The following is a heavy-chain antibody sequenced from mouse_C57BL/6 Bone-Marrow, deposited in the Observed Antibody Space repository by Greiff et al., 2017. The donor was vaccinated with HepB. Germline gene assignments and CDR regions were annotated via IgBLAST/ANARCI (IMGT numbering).Heavy chain of an antibody. CDR2: IYIGNGYT. V-gene: IGHV1-58*01. J-gene: IGHJ3*01. CDR3: ARWEIYYYGSSAAWFAY. Sequence: VQLQQSGAELVRPGSSVKMSCKPSGYTFTSYGINWVKQRPGPGLEWIGYIYIGNGYTEYTEKFKGKATLTSDTSSSTAYMQLSSLTSEDSAIYFCARWEIYYYGSSAAWFAYWGQGTRVTVSA. CDR1: GYTFTSYG. D-gene: IGHD1-1*01.